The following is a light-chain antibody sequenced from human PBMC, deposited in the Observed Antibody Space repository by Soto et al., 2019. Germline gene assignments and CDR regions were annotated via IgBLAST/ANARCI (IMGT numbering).Light chain of an antibody. J-gene: IGKJ1*01. CDR2: SSS. CDR1: QSVSRN. V-gene: IGKV3-15*01. CDR3: QQYDDWQT. Sequence: EIVLTQSPATLSVSPGERGTVSCRASQSVSRNVAWYQQKPGQAPRLLIYSSSTRASGIPARFSGSASGTEFTLTISSLQSEDIAVYYCQQYDDWQTFGQGTKADIK.